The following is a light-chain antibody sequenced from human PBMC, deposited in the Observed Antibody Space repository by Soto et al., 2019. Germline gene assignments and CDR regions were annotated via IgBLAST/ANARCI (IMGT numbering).Light chain of an antibody. CDR3: SSYAGSNIFV. V-gene: IGLV2-8*01. J-gene: IGLJ1*01. Sequence: QSALTQPPSASGSPGQSVTTSCTGTSSDVGGYNYVSWYQQHPGKAPKLMIYEVSKRPSGVPDRFSGSKSGNTASLTVSGLQAEDEADYYCSSYAGSNIFVFGTGTKLTVL. CDR1: SSDVGGYNY. CDR2: EVS.